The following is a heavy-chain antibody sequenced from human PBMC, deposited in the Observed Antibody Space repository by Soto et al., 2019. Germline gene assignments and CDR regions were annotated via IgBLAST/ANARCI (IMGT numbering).Heavy chain of an antibody. Sequence: SETLSLTRTVSGGSISSYYWSWIRQPPGKGLEWIGYIYYSGRTNYNPSLKSRVTISVDTSKNQFSLKLSSVTAADTAVYYCARGYCSSTICYIWDNWFDPWGQGTLVTVSS. V-gene: IGHV4-59*01. J-gene: IGHJ5*02. CDR3: ARGYCSSTICYIWDNWFDP. D-gene: IGHD2-2*02. CDR1: GGSISSYY. CDR2: IYYSGRT.